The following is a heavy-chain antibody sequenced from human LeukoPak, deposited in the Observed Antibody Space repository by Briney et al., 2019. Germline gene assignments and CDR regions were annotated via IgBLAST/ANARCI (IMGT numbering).Heavy chain of an antibody. CDR3: ARVSPSAWFLNY. CDR2: IRDGADGTT. CDR1: GFTFTTYG. J-gene: IGHJ4*02. V-gene: IGHV3-23*01. D-gene: IGHD6-19*01. Sequence: GGSLRLSCVASGFTFTTYGMTWVRQAPGKGLQWVSGIRDGADGTTYYADSVQGRFTISRDNSKNTLYLQMSSLRAEDTAVYYCARVSPSAWFLNYWGQGTLVTVSS.